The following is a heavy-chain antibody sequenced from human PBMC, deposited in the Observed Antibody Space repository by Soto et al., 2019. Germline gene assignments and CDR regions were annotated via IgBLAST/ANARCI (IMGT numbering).Heavy chain of an antibody. D-gene: IGHD1-1*01. CDR2: IDPSDSYT. CDR1: GYSFTSYW. CDR3: AALGAIGSRTTGPPL. J-gene: IGHJ4*02. Sequence: GESLKISCKGSGYSFTSYWISWVRQMPGKGLEWMGRIDPSDSYTNYSPSFQGHVTISADKSISTAYLQWSSLKASDTAMYYCAALGAIGSRTTGPPLWGQGTLVTVSS. V-gene: IGHV5-10-1*01.